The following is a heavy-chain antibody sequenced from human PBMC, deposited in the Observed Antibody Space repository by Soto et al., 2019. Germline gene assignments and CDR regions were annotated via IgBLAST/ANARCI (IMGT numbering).Heavy chain of an antibody. CDR2: IRSKRHGGTA. CDR1: GFTFSNVW. V-gene: IGHV3-15*01. J-gene: IGHJ4*02. CDR3: AREPHFDY. Sequence: VGSLRLSCAASGFTFSNVWMSWVRQAPGKGLEWVGRIRSKRHGGTAEYAAPVRGRFTISRDDSKDTLYLQMNSLETEDTAVYYCAREPHFDYWGLGTVVTVS.